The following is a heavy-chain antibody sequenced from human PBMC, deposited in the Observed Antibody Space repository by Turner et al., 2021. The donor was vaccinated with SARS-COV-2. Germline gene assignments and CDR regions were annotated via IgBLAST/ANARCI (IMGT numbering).Heavy chain of an antibody. Sequence: QLQLQESGPELWKPSETPSRACTVPGASISSSGYYWGWIRQPPGKVLEGIGSIYYSESAYYNPSRKSLVTISVDTSKNQFTLKLSSVTTADTAVYYCATEMATISRYYYYGMDVWGQGTTVTVSS. J-gene: IGHJ6*02. CDR2: IYYSESA. V-gene: IGHV4-39*05. CDR1: GASISSSGYY. D-gene: IGHD5-12*01. CDR3: ATEMATISRYYYYGMDV.